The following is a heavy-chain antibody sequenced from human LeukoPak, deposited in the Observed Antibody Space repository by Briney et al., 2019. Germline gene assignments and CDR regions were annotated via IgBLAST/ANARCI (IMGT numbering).Heavy chain of an antibody. CDR3: ARGGFIAQGAFDI. V-gene: IGHV3-48*01. CDR1: GFTFSSYS. J-gene: IGHJ3*02. CDR2: ISSSSSTI. D-gene: IGHD3-10*01. Sequence: GGSLRLSCAASGFTFSSYSMNWVRQAPGKGLEWVSYISSSSSTIYYADSVKGRFTISRDNAKNSLYLQMNSLRAEDTAVYYCARGGFIAQGAFDIWGQGTMVTVSS.